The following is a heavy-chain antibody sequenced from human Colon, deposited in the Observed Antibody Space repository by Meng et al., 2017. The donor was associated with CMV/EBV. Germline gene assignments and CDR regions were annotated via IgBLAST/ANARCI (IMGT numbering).Heavy chain of an antibody. V-gene: IGHV5-51*01. CDR1: GYSLTSYW. CDR2: IYPGDSDT. D-gene: IGHD2-21*01. Sequence: GESLKISCKGSGYSLTSYWIGWVRQMPGKGLEWMGIIYPGDSDTRYSPFFQGQVTISADKSISTAYLQWSSLKASDTAMYYCARQAISADYYYGMDVWGQGTTVTVSS. CDR3: ARQAISADYYYGMDV. J-gene: IGHJ6*02.